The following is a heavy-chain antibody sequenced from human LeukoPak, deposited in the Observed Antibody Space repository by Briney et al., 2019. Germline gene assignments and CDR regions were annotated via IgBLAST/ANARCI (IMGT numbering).Heavy chain of an antibody. CDR2: INHSGST. J-gene: IGHJ4*02. CDR3: SRGLSAGGTYSLDY. Sequence: SETLSLTCAVYGGSFSGYYWSWIRQPPGKGLEWIGEINHSGSTNYNPSLKSRVTISVDTSKSQFSLKLSSVTAADTAVYYCSRGLSAGGTYSLDYWGQGTLVTVSS. CDR1: GGSFSGYY. V-gene: IGHV4-34*01. D-gene: IGHD1-26*01.